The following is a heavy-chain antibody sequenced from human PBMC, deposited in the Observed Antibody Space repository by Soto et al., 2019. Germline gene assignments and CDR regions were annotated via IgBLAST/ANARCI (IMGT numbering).Heavy chain of an antibody. CDR3: ARDDDSAMALNFDY. V-gene: IGHV3-48*02. Sequence: GGSLRLSCAASGFTFDSYSMNWVRQAPGKGLEWVSYIDSSSSNKHYADSVKGRFTISRDNARNALYLQMSSLRDEDTAVYYCARDDDSAMALNFDYWGQGTLVTVSS. CDR1: GFTFDSYS. CDR2: IDSSSSNK. J-gene: IGHJ4*02. D-gene: IGHD5-18*01.